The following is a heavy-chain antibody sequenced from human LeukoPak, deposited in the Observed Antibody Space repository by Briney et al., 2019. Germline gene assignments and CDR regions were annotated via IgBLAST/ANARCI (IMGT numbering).Heavy chain of an antibody. CDR1: GFTVSSNY. D-gene: IGHD3-10*01. V-gene: IGHV3-66*01. CDR3: AQDFYGSGSYDY. Sequence: PGGSLSLSCAASGFTVSSNYMSWVRQAPGKGLEWVSVIYSGGSTYYADSVKGRFTISRDNSKNTLYLQMNSLRAEDTAVYYCAQDFYGSGSYDYWGQGTLVTVSS. J-gene: IGHJ4*02. CDR2: IYSGGST.